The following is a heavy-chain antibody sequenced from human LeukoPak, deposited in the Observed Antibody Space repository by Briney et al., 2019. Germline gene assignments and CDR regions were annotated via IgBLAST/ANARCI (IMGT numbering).Heavy chain of an antibody. D-gene: IGHD3-3*01. CDR3: AKAIPHYDFWSGYTQGYYFDY. Sequence: PGGSLRLSCAASGFTFSSYWMSWVRQAPGKGLEWVANIKQDGSEKYYVDSVKGRFTISRDNSKNTLYLQMNSLRAEDTAVYYCAKAIPHYDFWSGYTQGYYFDYWGQGTLVTVSS. CDR1: GFTFSSYW. J-gene: IGHJ4*02. CDR2: IKQDGSEK. V-gene: IGHV3-7*03.